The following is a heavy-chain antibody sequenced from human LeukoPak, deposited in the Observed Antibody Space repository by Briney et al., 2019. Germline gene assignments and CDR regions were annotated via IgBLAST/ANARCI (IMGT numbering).Heavy chain of an antibody. V-gene: IGHV3-74*01. D-gene: IGHD3-22*01. J-gene: IGHJ4*02. CDR3: ARDMHYHDSSGFYDY. CDR2: INNDGSGT. CDR1: GFTFSNYW. Sequence: GGSLRLSCAASGFTFSNYWMHWVRQAPGKGLVWVSRINNDGSGTSHADSVKGRFTISRDNAKNTLYLQMNSLRAEDTAVYYCARDMHYHDSSGFYDYWGQGTLVTVSS.